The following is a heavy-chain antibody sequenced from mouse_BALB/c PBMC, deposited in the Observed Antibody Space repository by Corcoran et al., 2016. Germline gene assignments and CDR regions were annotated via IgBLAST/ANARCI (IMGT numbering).Heavy chain of an antibody. Sequence: EDQLQQSGAELVKPGASVKLSCTAAGFNIKDTYMHWVKQSPEQGLEWIGRIDPANGNTKYDPKFQGKANITADTSSNTAYLQLSSLTSEDTAVYYCANWDWYFDVWGAGTTVTVSS. V-gene: IGHV14-3*02. J-gene: IGHJ1*01. CDR3: ANWDWYFDV. CDR2: IDPANGNT. CDR1: GFNIKDTY. D-gene: IGHD4-1*01.